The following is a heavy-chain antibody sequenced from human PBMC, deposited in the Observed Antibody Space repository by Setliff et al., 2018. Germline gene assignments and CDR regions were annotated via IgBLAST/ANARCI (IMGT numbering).Heavy chain of an antibody. CDR3: ARGPQKFYSDTSGYYYDALYYYYMDV. D-gene: IGHD3-22*01. Sequence: SVKVSCKASGGTFRRYAISWVRQAPGQGLEWMGGIIPSLGIGNYAQKLQGRVTVTTDESTTTAYMELSSLRSEDTAVYFCARGPQKFYSDTSGYYYDALYYYYMDVWGKGTTVTVSS. J-gene: IGHJ6*03. V-gene: IGHV1-69*10. CDR2: IIPSLGIG. CDR1: GGTFRRYA.